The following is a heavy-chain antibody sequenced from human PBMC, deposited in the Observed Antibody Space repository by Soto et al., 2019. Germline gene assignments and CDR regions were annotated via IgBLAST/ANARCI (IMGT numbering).Heavy chain of an antibody. CDR2: ISAYNGNT. V-gene: IGHV1-18*01. Sequence: QVQLVQSGAEVKKPGASVKVSCKASGYTFTSYGISWVRQAPGQGLEWMGWISAYNGNTNYAQKLQGRVTMTTDTSTSPAYMELRSLGSDDTAVYYCARFEYDFWSGYYISWFDPWGQGTLVTVSS. D-gene: IGHD3-3*01. J-gene: IGHJ5*02. CDR1: GYTFTSYG. CDR3: ARFEYDFWSGYYISWFDP.